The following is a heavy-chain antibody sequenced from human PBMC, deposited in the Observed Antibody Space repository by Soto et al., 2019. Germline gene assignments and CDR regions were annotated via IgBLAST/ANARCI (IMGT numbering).Heavy chain of an antibody. CDR2: VSYDGSNK. D-gene: IGHD2-2*01. CDR3: AKILGYCSSTSCSKDFYYYYGMDV. J-gene: IGHJ6*02. V-gene: IGHV3-30*18. Sequence: GGSLRLSCAASVFTFSNYGMQWVRQSPGKGLEWAAVVSYDGSNKYYADSVKGRFTISRGKSKKTLYLQMNSLSAEETAVYYCAKILGYCSSTSCSKDFYYYYGMDVWGQGTTVTVSS. CDR1: VFTFSNYG.